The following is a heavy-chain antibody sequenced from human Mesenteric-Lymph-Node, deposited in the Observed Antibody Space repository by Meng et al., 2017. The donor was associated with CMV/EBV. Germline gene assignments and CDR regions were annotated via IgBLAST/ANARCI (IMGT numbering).Heavy chain of an antibody. CDR3: TKISHSSGLD. CDR1: GFTFRTYW. CDR2: ITSDGGGT. D-gene: IGHD3-22*01. V-gene: IGHV3-74*01. Sequence: SCAASGFTFRTYWQHWVRQVAGKGLVWVSRITSDGGGTAYADSVKGRFTISRDNARNTLTLEMKSLRVEDTGVYYCTKISHSSGLDWGQGILVTVSS. J-gene: IGHJ4*02.